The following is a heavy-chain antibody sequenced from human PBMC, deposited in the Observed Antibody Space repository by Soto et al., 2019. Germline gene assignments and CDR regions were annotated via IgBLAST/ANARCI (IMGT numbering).Heavy chain of an antibody. V-gene: IGHV1-69*13. CDR2: IIPIFGTA. CDR1: GGTFSSYA. Sequence: SVKVSCKASGGTFSSYAISWVRQAPGQGLEWMGGIIPIFGTANYAQKFQGRVTITADESTSTAYMELSSLRSEDTAVYYCARDHQSYYYGMGVWGQGTTVTVSS. CDR3: ARDHQSYYYGMGV. J-gene: IGHJ6*02.